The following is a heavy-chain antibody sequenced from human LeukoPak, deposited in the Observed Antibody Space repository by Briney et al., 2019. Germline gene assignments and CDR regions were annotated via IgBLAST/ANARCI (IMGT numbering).Heavy chain of an antibody. CDR3: ARGGVYSSGSYYLYYFDY. CDR1: GFTFSSCA. Sequence: PGGSLRLSCVASGFTFSSCAMHWVRQAPGKGLEWVALISYDGSNKYYADSVKGRFTISRDNSKNTLYLQMNSLRAEDAAVYYCARGGVYSSGSYYLYYFDYWGQGTLVTVSS. V-gene: IGHV3-30-3*01. D-gene: IGHD6-19*01. J-gene: IGHJ4*02. CDR2: ISYDGSNK.